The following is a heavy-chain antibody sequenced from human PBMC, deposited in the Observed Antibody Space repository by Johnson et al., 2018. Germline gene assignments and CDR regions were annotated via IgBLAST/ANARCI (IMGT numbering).Heavy chain of an antibody. CDR2: ISSSSSTL. CDR3: ASYCSSTSCYKGYYYYGMDV. J-gene: IGHJ6*02. V-gene: IGHV3-48*04. CDR1: GFTFSSYS. D-gene: IGHD2-2*02. Sequence: VQLVQSGGGLVQXGRSLRLSCAASGFTFSSYSMNWVRQAPGKGLEWVSYISSSSSTLYYAASVKGRFTISRDNAKNSLYLQMNSLRAEDTAVYYCASYCSSTSCYKGYYYYGMDVWGQGTTVTVS.